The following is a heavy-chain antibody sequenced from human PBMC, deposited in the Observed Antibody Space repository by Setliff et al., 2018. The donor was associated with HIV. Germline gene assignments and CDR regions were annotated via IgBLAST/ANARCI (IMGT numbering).Heavy chain of an antibody. J-gene: IGHJ3*02. D-gene: IGHD3-10*01. V-gene: IGHV3-23*01. CDR2: VGAVGGPT. Sequence: ETLSLTCGVSGYSISSGYYWGWVRQAPGKGLEWVSTVGAVGGPTHYAESVKGRFTISKDNSNNALYLQMNSLTDEDTAVYYCAKVFAFGIDGFDIWGQGTMVTVSS. CDR1: GYSISSGYY. CDR3: AKVFAFGIDGFDI.